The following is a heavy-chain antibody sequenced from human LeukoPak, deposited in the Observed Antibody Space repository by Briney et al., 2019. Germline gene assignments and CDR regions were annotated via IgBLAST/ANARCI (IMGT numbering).Heavy chain of an antibody. V-gene: IGHV1-24*01. D-gene: IGHD1-26*01. Sequence: ASVKVSCKVSGYTLTELSMHWVRQAPGKGLEWMGGFDPEDGETIYAQKFQGRVTMTEDTSTDTAYMELSSLRSEDTAAYYCATEIVGATGAEGNWFDPWGQGTLVTVSS. CDR2: FDPEDGET. J-gene: IGHJ5*02. CDR1: GYTLTELS. CDR3: ATEIVGATGAEGNWFDP.